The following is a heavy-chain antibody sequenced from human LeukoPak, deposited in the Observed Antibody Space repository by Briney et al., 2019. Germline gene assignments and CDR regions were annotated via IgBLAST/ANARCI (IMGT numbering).Heavy chain of an antibody. V-gene: IGHV3-33*01. Sequence: GGSLRLSCAASGFIFRTFGMNWVRQPPGKGLEWVAVIWYDGSNTYYADSVKGRFTISRDDSKNTLYLQMNSLRAEDTAVYFCARDVRRAAAGTMNYWGQGTLVTVSS. CDR3: ARDVRRAAAGTMNY. CDR1: GFIFRTFG. CDR2: IWYDGSNT. D-gene: IGHD6-13*01. J-gene: IGHJ4*02.